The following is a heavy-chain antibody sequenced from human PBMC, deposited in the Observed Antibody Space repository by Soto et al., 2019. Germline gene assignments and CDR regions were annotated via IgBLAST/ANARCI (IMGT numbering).Heavy chain of an antibody. CDR1: GFTFSSYC. J-gene: IGHJ6*02. CDR3: ARDNYYDILTGYRDYGMDV. V-gene: IGHV3-48*02. CDR2: ISYSGSTI. Sequence: EVQLVESGGGLVKRGGSLRLSCAASGFTFSSYCMNWVRQAPGKGLEWVSYISYSGSTIYYADSVRGRFTISRDNAKNSLYLQMNSLTDEDTAVYYCARDNYYDILTGYRDYGMDVWGQGTTVTVSS. D-gene: IGHD3-9*01.